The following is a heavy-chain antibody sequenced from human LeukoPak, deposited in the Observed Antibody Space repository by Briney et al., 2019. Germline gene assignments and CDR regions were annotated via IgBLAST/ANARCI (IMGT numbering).Heavy chain of an antibody. CDR3: ARGWDVTLPDAFDI. J-gene: IGHJ3*02. D-gene: IGHD1-26*01. CDR2: ISYDGSNK. Sequence: GPLRLSCAASGFTFSSYAMHWVRQAPGKGLEWVAVISYDGSNKYYADSVKGRFTISRDNSKNTLYLQMNSLRAEDTAVYYCARGWDVTLPDAFDIWGQGTMVTVSS. CDR1: GFTFSSYA. V-gene: IGHV3-30-3*01.